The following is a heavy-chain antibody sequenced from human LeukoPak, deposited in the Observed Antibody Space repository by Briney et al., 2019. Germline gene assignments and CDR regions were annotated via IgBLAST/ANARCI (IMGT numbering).Heavy chain of an antibody. J-gene: IGHJ4*02. CDR3: ARPYSSGWYGDFDY. CDR2: INHSGST. V-gene: IGHV4-34*01. Sequence: SETLSITCAVYGGSFSGYYWSWIRQPPGKGLEWIGEINHSGSTNYNPSLKSRVTISVDTSKNQFSLKLSSVTAADTAVYYCARPYSSGWYGDFDYWGQGTLVTVSS. CDR1: GGSFSGYY. D-gene: IGHD6-19*01.